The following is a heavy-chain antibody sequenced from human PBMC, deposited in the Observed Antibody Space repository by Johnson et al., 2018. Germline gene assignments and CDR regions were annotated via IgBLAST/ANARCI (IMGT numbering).Heavy chain of an antibody. J-gene: IGHJ6*03. Sequence: QVQLVESGPGLVKPSETLSLTCTVSGGSISSYYWSWIRQPPGKGLEWIAYIYYSGSTNYSPSFKSRVTISVDTSKDQFSLRLNPVTAADTAVYYWARAPSFIAAAGTGYYYYYMDVWGKGTTVTVSS. CDR2: IYYSGST. D-gene: IGHD6-13*01. V-gene: IGHV4-59*01. CDR3: ARAPSFIAAAGTGYYYYYMDV. CDR1: GGSISSYY.